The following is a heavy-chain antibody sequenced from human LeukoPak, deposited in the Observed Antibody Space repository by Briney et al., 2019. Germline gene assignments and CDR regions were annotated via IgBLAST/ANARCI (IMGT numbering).Heavy chain of an antibody. CDR3: ARDPGGYSYGYLFPPNDY. D-gene: IGHD5-18*01. CDR1: GYTFTSYY. Sequence: ASVKVSCKASGYTFTSYYMHWVRQAPGQGLEWMGIINPSGGSTSYAQKFQGRVTMTRDTSTSTVYMELSSLRSEDTAVYYCARDPGGYSYGYLFPPNDYWGQGTLVTVSS. V-gene: IGHV1-46*01. J-gene: IGHJ4*02. CDR2: INPSGGST.